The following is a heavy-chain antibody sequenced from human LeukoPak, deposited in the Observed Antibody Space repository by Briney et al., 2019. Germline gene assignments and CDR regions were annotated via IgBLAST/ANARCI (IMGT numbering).Heavy chain of an antibody. D-gene: IGHD6-19*01. V-gene: IGHV3-23*01. CDR3: AKDSRRTSGWYYFDY. Sequence: PGGSLRLSCAASGFTFSSYDMGWVRQAPGKGLEWVSAISDSGTRTYYADSMKGRFTISRDNFKNTLYLQMNSLRAGDTAVYYCAKDSRRTSGWYYFDYWGQGTLVTVSS. CDR1: GFTFSSYD. CDR2: ISDSGTRT. J-gene: IGHJ4*02.